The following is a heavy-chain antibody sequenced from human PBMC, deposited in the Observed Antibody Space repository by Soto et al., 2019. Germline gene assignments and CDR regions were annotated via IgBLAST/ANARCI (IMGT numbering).Heavy chain of an antibody. V-gene: IGHV3-74*01. D-gene: IGHD3-10*01. CDR1: GFTFSHYW. CDR2: INPDGTDT. Sequence: EVQLVESGGALVQPGGSLRLSCAASGFTFSHYWMHWVRQAPGKGLEWVSRINPDGTDTSYADSVKGRFTISRDNAKNTLSLQMSSLRAEDTALYYCTSDTFGREDSWGQGALVAVSS. CDR3: TSDTFGREDS. J-gene: IGHJ4*02.